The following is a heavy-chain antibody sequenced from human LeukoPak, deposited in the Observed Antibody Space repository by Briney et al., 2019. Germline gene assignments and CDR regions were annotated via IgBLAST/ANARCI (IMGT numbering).Heavy chain of an antibody. J-gene: IGHJ4*02. CDR2: ISSSAGTT. Sequence: GGSLRLSCAASGFTFSSYEMNWVRQAPGKGLEWVSYISSSAGTTYYADSVKGRFTISRDNAKNSLYLQMNSLRAEDTAVYYCVKTQLGYCSSTICYHFDYWGQGTLVTVSS. CDR1: GFTFSSYE. CDR3: VKTQLGYCSSTICYHFDY. V-gene: IGHV3-48*03. D-gene: IGHD2-2*01.